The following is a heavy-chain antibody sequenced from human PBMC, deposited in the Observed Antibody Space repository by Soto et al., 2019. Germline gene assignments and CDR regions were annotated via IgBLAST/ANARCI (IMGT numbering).Heavy chain of an antibody. V-gene: IGHV3-30*18. CDR2: ISYDGSNK. Sequence: PGGSLRLSCAASGFTFSSYGMHWVRQAPGKGLEWVAVISYDGSNKYYADSVKGRFTISRDNSQNTLYLQMNSLRAEDTAGYYCANAGDGDLVEYYSGMDVWGQGSAVTVSS. CDR3: ANAGDGDLVEYYSGMDV. CDR1: GFTFSSYG. J-gene: IGHJ6*02. D-gene: IGHD4-17*01.